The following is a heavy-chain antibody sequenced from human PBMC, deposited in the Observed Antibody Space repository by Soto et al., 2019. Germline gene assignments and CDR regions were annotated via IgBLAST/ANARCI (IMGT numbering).Heavy chain of an antibody. D-gene: IGHD2-15*01. J-gene: IGHJ4*02. CDR1: GYAYTSYA. CDR2: INAGNGNT. CDR3: ARDLGGWPDY. Sequence: QVQLVQSGAEVKKPGASVKVSCKASGYAYTSYAMHWVRQAPGQRLEWMGWINAGNGNTKYSQKFQGRVTITRDTSASTAYMELSSLRSEDTAVYNCARDLGGWPDYWGQGTLVTVSS. V-gene: IGHV1-3*01.